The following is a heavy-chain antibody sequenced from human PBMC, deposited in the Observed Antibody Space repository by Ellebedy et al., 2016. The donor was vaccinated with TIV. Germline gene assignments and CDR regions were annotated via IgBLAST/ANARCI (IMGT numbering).Heavy chain of an antibody. CDR3: ARGVYGWDY. Sequence: GGSLRLSCAASGFTVSSNYMSWVRQAPGKGLEWVTVIYSGGSTYYADSVKGRFPISRDNSKNTLYRQMNNLKAEDTAVYYFARGVYGWDYWGQGTLVTVSS. V-gene: IGHV3-66*01. CDR1: GFTVSSNY. D-gene: IGHD3-10*01. CDR2: IYSGGST. J-gene: IGHJ4*02.